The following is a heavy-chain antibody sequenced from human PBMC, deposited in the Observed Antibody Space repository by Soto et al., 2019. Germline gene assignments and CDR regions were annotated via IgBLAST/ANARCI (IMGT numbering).Heavy chain of an antibody. V-gene: IGHV1-46*01. CDR3: ARVALSGGGWLDP. Sequence: ASVKVSCKASGSTFTRFYIHWVRQAPGQGLEWMGIINPRSGDTTYAQKFQGRITVTRDTSTNTVYMELTSLRNEDTAVYYCARVALSGGGWLDPWGQGTLVTVSS. CDR1: GSTFTRFY. J-gene: IGHJ5*02. CDR2: INPRSGDT. D-gene: IGHD1-26*01.